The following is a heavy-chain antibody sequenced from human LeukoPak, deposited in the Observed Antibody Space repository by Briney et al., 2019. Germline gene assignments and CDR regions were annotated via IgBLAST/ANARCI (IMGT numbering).Heavy chain of an antibody. D-gene: IGHD3-22*01. V-gene: IGHV3-7*01. CDR3: ARDFYWGFEGGYYYDY. CDR1: GFTFSRYW. CDR2: IKEEGSEK. J-gene: IGHJ4*02. Sequence: GGSLRLSCAASGFTFSRYWMSWVRQAPGKGLEWVANIKEEGSEKYYVDSVKGRFTISRDNAKNSLYLQMNSLRAEDTAVYYCARDFYWGFEGGYYYDYWGQGTLVTVSS.